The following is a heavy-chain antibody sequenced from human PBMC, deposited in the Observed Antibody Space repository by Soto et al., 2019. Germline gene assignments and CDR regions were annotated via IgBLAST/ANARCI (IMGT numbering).Heavy chain of an antibody. V-gene: IGHV4-61*01. Sequence: SETLSLTCTVSGGSVSSGRYYWSWIRQPPGKGLEWIGYIYYSGSTNYNPSLKSRVTISVDTSKNQFSLKLSSVTAADTAVYYCARVTTVTTGGNYYYGMDVWGQGTTVTVSS. CDR1: GGSVSSGRYY. CDR3: ARVTTVTTGGNYYYGMDV. D-gene: IGHD4-4*01. CDR2: IYYSGST. J-gene: IGHJ6*02.